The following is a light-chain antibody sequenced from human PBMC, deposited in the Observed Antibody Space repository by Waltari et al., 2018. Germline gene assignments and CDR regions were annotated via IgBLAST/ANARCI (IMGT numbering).Light chain of an antibody. CDR2: WAS. CDR3: QQSYSTPLT. J-gene: IGKJ2*01. V-gene: IGKV4-1*01. Sequence: DIVMTQSPDSLAVSLGERATINCKSSQRVLYSSDNRNYLAWYQQKPGQPPKLLIYWASTRESGVPDRFSGSGSGTDFTLTISSLQAEDVAVYYCQQSYSTPLTFGQGTKLEVK. CDR1: QRVLYSSDNRNY.